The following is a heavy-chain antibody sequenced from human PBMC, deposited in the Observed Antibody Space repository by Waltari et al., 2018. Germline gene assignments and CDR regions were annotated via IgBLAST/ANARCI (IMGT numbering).Heavy chain of an antibody. J-gene: IGHJ5*02. V-gene: IGHV4-4*07. Sequence: QVQLQESGPGLVKPSETLSLTCTVSGGSISSYYWSWIRQPAGKGLEWIGRIYTSGSPNYNPALKRRVTMSVDTSKNQFSLILSSVTAADTAVYYCARERTAYSSLDPWGQGTLVTVSS. CDR1: GGSISSYY. D-gene: IGHD2-21*02. CDR2: IYTSGSP. CDR3: ARERTAYSSLDP.